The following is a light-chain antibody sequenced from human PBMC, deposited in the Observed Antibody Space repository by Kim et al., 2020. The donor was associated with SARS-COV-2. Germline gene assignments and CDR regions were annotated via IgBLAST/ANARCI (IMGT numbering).Light chain of an antibody. CDR3: QTWGTGWV. CDR2: LNSDGSH. J-gene: IGLJ3*02. CDR1: SGNSSYA. V-gene: IGLV4-69*01. Sequence: GASVKLTCTLSSGNSSYAIAWHQQQAEKGPRYLMKLNSDGSHSKWDGIPDRFSGSSSGAERYLAISSLQSEDEADYYCQTWGTGWVFGGGTQLTVL.